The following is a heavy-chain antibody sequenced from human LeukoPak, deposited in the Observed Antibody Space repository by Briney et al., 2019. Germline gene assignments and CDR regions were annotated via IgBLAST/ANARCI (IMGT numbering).Heavy chain of an antibody. CDR2: IYYSGST. V-gene: IGHV4-39*01. D-gene: IGHD6-13*01. J-gene: IGHJ4*02. CDR3: ARRDIAAAGIDY. CDR1: GGSFSSYY. Sequence: SETLSLTCAVYGGSFSSYYWGWIRQPPGKGLEWIGSIYYSGSTYYNPSLKSRVTISVDTSKNQFSLKLSSVTAADTAVYYCARRDIAAAGIDYWGQGTLVTVSS.